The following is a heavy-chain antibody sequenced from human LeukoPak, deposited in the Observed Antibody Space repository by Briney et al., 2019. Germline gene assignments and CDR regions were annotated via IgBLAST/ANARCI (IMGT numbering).Heavy chain of an antibody. CDR1: GGFISSYY. V-gene: IGHV4-59*01. CDR3: AREGGYSYGSWSDNRFDP. D-gene: IGHD5-18*01. Sequence: SETLSLTCTVSGGFISSYYWSWIRQPPGKGLEWIGYIYYSGSTNYNPSLKSRVTISEDTSKNQFSLKLSSVTAADTAVYYCAREGGYSYGSWSDNRFDPWGQGTLVTVSS. J-gene: IGHJ5*02. CDR2: IYYSGST.